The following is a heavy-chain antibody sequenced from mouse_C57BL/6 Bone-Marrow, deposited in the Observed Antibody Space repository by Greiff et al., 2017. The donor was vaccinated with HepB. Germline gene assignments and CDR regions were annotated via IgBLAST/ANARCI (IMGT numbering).Heavy chain of an antibody. Sequence: QVQLQQPGAELVKPGASVKLSCKASGYTFTSYWMQWVKQRPGQGLEWIGEIDPSDSYTNYNQKFKGKATLTVDTSSSTAYMQLSSLTSEDSAVYYCARPPSTTVSPCAMDYWGQGTSVTVSS. CDR2: IDPSDSYT. D-gene: IGHD1-1*01. CDR1: GYTFTSYW. J-gene: IGHJ4*01. CDR3: ARPPSTTVSPCAMDY. V-gene: IGHV1-50*01.